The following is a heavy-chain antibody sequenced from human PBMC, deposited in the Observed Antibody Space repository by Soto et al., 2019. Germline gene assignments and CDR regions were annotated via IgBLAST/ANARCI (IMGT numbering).Heavy chain of an antibody. V-gene: IGHV4-34*12. J-gene: IGHJ2*01. CDR2: IIHSGRD. CDR3: ARRPPRGIGFGDYKGFDI. D-gene: IGHD4-17*01. Sequence: WTWIRQFPGKGLEWIGEIIHSGRDNYNPSLSGRVSLSIDPSKKQFSLKLTSVTASDTALYYCARRPPRGIGFGDYKGFDIWGRGTLVTVSS.